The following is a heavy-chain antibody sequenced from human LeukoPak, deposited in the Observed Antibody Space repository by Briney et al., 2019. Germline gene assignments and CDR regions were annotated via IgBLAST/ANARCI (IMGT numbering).Heavy chain of an antibody. CDR1: GGSISSGDW. CDR3: GRGGRHIAARD. Sequence: SETLSLTCAVSGGSISSGDWWSWIRQPPGKGLEWIGEIFHSGSTYNNPSLKSRVTISVDKSKNQFSLKLTSVTAADTAVYYCGRGGRHIAARDWGQGTLVTVPS. J-gene: IGHJ4*02. D-gene: IGHD6-6*01. CDR2: IFHSGST. V-gene: IGHV4-4*02.